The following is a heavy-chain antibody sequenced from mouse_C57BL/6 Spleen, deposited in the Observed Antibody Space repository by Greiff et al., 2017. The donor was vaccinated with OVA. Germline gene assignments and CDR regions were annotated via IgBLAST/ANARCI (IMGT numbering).Heavy chain of an antibody. Sequence: QVQLKQPGAELVRPGSSVKLSCKASGYTFTSYWMDWVKQRPGQGLEWIGNIYPSDSETHYNQKFKDKATLTVNKASSTAYMQLSSLTSEDSAVYYCARPPDYWGQGTTLTGSS. CDR3: ARPPDY. J-gene: IGHJ2*01. V-gene: IGHV1-61*01. CDR1: GYTFTSYW. CDR2: IYPSDSET.